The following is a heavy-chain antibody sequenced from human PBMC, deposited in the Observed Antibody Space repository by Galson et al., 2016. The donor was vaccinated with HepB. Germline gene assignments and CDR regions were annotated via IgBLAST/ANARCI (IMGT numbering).Heavy chain of an antibody. CDR3: ARGSGDGSGYYHFDF. J-gene: IGHJ4*02. V-gene: IGHV6-1*01. D-gene: IGHD6-25*01. Sequence: CAISGDSVSSNSAAWNWIRQSPSRGLEWLGGTYYRSEWYTDYAISVEGRITINPDTSKNQFSLHLNSVTPEDTAAYYCARGSGDGSGYYHFDFWGQGTLVTVSS. CDR2: TYYRSEWYT. CDR1: GDSVSSNSAA.